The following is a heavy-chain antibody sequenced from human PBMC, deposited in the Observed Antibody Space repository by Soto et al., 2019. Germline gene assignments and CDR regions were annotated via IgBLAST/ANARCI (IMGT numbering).Heavy chain of an antibody. D-gene: IGHD1-1*01. V-gene: IGHV4-59*01. CDR1: GVSISSYY. CDR2: IYYSGST. CDR3: ARDPGTISPQYHFDY. J-gene: IGHJ4*02. Sequence: SETLSLTCTVSGVSISSYYWSWIRQPPGKGLEWIGYIYYSGSTNYNPSLKSRVTISVDTSKNQFSLKLSSVTAADTAVYYCARDPGTISPQYHFDYWGQGTLVTVSS.